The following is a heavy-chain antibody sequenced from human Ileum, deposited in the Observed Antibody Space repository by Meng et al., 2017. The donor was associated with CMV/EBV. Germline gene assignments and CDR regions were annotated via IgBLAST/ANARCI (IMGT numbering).Heavy chain of an antibody. CDR2: TAYRSKWDY. Sequence: GPGTVTPSQTLSLTCDISGDSVSTKNVALNWNRQSPLRGLEWLGRTAYRSKWDYEYSVSVKSRITISPDTSKNQFSLQLRSVTPEDTAVYYCARESELLRFDHWGQGTLVTVSS. D-gene: IGHD6-6*01. CDR3: ARESELLRFDH. J-gene: IGHJ4*02. V-gene: IGHV6-1*01. CDR1: GDSVSTKNVA.